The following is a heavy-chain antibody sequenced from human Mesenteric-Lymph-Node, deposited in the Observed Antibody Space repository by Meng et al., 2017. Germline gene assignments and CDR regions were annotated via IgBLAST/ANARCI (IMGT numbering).Heavy chain of an antibody. Sequence: LLKSGRAWLLNPSVCLPPSFVFYVWSFSGYDWSWIRQPPGKGLEWIGEINHSGSTNCNPSLKSRVTISVDTSKNQFSLKLSSVTAADTAVYYCARGFLSFVRVFDYWGQGTLVTVSS. CDR1: VWSFSGYD. J-gene: IGHJ4*02. CDR3: ARGFLSFVRVFDY. CDR2: INHSGST. D-gene: IGHD2/OR15-2a*01. V-gene: IGHV4-34*01.